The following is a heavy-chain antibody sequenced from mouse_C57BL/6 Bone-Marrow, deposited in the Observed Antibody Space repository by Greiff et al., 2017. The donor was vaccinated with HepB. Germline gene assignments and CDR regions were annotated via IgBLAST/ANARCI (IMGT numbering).Heavy chain of an antibody. Sequence: EVKVVESEGGLVQPGSSMKLSCTASGFTFSDYYMAWVRQVPEKGLEWVANINYDGSSTYYLDSLKSRFIISRDNAKNILYLQMSSLKSEDTATYYCATYYYGSSPYAMDYWGQGTSVTVSS. V-gene: IGHV5-16*01. CDR3: ATYYYGSSPYAMDY. D-gene: IGHD1-1*01. J-gene: IGHJ4*01. CDR2: INYDGSST. CDR1: GFTFSDYY.